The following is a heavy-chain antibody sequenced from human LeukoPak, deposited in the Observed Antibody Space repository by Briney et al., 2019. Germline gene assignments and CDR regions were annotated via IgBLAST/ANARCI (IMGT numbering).Heavy chain of an antibody. V-gene: IGHV3-21*01. CDR3: ARLDSSSSADY. J-gene: IGHJ4*02. CDR1: GFTFSSYS. D-gene: IGHD6-6*01. Sequence: PGGALRLSCAASGFTFSSYSMNWVRQAPGKGLEWVSSISHRGSYIYYADSVKGRCTISRDNAKNSLYLQMNSRRAEDTAVYYCARLDSSSSADYWGQGTLVTVSS. CDR2: ISHRGSYI.